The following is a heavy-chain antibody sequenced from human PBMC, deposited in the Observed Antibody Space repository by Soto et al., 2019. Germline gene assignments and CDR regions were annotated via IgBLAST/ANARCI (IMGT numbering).Heavy chain of an antibody. Sequence: ASVKVSCKASGYTFTGYYMHWVRQAPGQGLEWMGWINPNSGGTNYAQKFQGWVTMTRDTSISTAYMELSRLRSDDTAVYYCAREVPGIAGGPGTFDIWGQGTMVTVSS. CDR1: GYTFTGYY. CDR2: INPNSGGT. D-gene: IGHD6-13*01. CDR3: AREVPGIAGGPGTFDI. V-gene: IGHV1-2*04. J-gene: IGHJ3*02.